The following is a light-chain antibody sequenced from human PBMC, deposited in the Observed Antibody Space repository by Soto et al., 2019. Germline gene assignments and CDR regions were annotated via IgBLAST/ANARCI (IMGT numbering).Light chain of an antibody. CDR2: VAS. CDR3: QQLFSFPPT. V-gene: IGKV1-9*01. J-gene: IGKJ5*01. CDR1: QGISNY. Sequence: DIQLTQSPSFLSASVGDRVTITCRASQGISNYLAWYQQKPGKAPNLLIYVASSLQSGVPSRFSGSGSGTDFTLTISRLQPEDIATYYCQQLFSFPPTFGQGTRLEIK.